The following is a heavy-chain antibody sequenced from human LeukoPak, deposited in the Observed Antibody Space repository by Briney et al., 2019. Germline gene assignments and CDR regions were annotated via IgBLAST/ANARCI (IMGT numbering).Heavy chain of an antibody. CDR3: ARVSRGPHPYYYDSSGYMDY. Sequence: GGSLRLSRVASGFTLSSYNMKWVRQAPGKRLEWVSSISWRSSDIEYADSVKGRFTISRDIDKKSLHLQMNSLRVEDTAVYYCARVSRGPHPYYYDSSGYMDYWGQGTLVTVSS. J-gene: IGHJ4*02. CDR1: GFTLSSYN. V-gene: IGHV3-21*01. CDR2: ISWRSSDI. D-gene: IGHD3-22*01.